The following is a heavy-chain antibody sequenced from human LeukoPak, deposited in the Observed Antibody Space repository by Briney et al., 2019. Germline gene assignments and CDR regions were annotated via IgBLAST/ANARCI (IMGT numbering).Heavy chain of an antibody. J-gene: IGHJ4*02. V-gene: IGHV3-21*01. CDR1: GFTFSSYA. CDR3: ARDVSSSSPGFDY. CDR2: ISSSSSYI. Sequence: GGSLRLSCAASGFTFSSYAMHWVRQAPGKGLEWVSSISSSSSYIYYADSVKGRFTISRDNAKNSLYLQMNSLRAEDTAVYYCARDVSSSSPGFDYWGQGTLATVSS. D-gene: IGHD6-13*01.